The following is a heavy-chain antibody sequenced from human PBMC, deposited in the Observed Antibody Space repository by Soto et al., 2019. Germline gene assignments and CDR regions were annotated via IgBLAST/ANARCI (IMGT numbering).Heavy chain of an antibody. CDR2: ISAYNGNT. J-gene: IGHJ4*02. CDR3: ARDSPPVDH. V-gene: IGHV1-18*01. Sequence: QVQLVQSGAEVKKPRASVKVSCKASGYTFTSYGISWVRQAPGQGLDGMGWISAYNGNTNYAQKLQGRVTMNTDTSTSTAYMELRSLRSHDTAVYYCARDSPPVDHWGQGTLVSVSS. CDR1: GYTFTSYG.